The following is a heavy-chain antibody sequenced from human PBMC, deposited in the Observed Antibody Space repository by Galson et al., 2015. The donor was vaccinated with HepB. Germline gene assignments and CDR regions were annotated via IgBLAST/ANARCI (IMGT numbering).Heavy chain of an antibody. CDR1: GYTFTGYY. V-gene: IGHV1-2*02. CDR2: INPNSGGT. J-gene: IGHJ6*03. D-gene: IGHD4-17*01. Sequence: SVKVSCKASGYTFTGYYMHWVRQAPGQGLEWMGWINPNSGGTNYAQKFQGRVTMTRDTSISTAYMELSRLRSDDTAVYYCASRGDYGPHYYYYMDVWGKGTTVTVSS. CDR3: ASRGDYGPHYYYYMDV.